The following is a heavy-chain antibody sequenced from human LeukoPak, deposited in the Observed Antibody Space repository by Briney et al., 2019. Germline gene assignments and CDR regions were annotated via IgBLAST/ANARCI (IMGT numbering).Heavy chain of an antibody. CDR2: IYYSGST. Sequence: PSETLSLTCTVSGGSISSSSYYWGWIRQPPGKGLEWIGSIYYSGSTYYNPSLKSRVTISVDTSKNQFSLKLSSVTAADTAVYYCARAEDWNLWFGELKGLDYWGQGTLVTVSS. CDR3: ARAEDWNLWFGELKGLDY. D-gene: IGHD3-10*01. CDR1: GGSISSSSYY. J-gene: IGHJ4*02. V-gene: IGHV4-39*01.